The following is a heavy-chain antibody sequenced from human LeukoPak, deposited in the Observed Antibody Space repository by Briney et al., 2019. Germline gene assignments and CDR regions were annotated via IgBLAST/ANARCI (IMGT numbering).Heavy chain of an antibody. Sequence: ASVKVSCKVSGYTLTELSMHWVGQAPGKGLEWMGGFHSEDGETIYAQKFQGRVTMTEDTSTDTAYMELSSLRSEDTAVYYCATDQRCSSTSCYTLDYWGQGTLVTVSS. J-gene: IGHJ4*02. CDR3: ATDQRCSSTSCYTLDY. V-gene: IGHV1-24*01. D-gene: IGHD2-2*02. CDR1: GYTLTELS. CDR2: FHSEDGET.